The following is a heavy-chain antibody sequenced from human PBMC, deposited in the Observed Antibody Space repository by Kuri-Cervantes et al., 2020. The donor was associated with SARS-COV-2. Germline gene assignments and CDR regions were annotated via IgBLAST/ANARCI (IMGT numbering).Heavy chain of an antibody. CDR3: ARHLWSDGMDV. CDR2: IYYSGST. D-gene: IGHD2-8*02. CDR1: GGSISSSSYY. J-gene: IGHJ6*02. V-gene: IGHV4-39*01. Sequence: ESPKIPWTVSGGSISSSSYYWGWIRQPPGKGLEWIGSIYYSGSTYYNPSLKSRVTIPVDTSNNQFSLKLSSVTAADTAVYYCARHLWSDGMDVWGQGTTVTVSS.